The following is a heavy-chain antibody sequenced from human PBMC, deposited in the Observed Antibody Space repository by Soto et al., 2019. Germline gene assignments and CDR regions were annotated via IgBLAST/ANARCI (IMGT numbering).Heavy chain of an antibody. CDR2: IIPIFGTA. Sequence: QVQLVQSGAEVKKPGSSVKVSCKASGGTFSSYAISWVRQAPGQGLEWMGGIIPIFGTANYAQKFQGRVTITADKSTSTAYMELSSLRSEDTAVYYCARDWEPRGRSLIYFDYWGQGTLVTVSS. CDR3: ARDWEPRGRSLIYFDY. J-gene: IGHJ4*02. V-gene: IGHV1-69*06. D-gene: IGHD1-26*01. CDR1: GGTFSSYA.